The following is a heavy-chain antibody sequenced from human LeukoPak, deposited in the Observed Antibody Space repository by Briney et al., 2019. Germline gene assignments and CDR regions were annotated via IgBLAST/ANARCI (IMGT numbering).Heavy chain of an antibody. J-gene: IGHJ6*03. CDR3: ARDGFGETPEPRYYYYYYMDV. CDR1: GFTFSSYG. D-gene: IGHD3-10*01. CDR2: IKQDGSEK. Sequence: PGGSLRLSCAASGFTFSSYGMSWVRQAPGKGLEWVANIKQDGSEKYYVDSVKGRFTISRDNAKNSLYLQMNSLRAEDTAVYYCARDGFGETPEPRYYYYYYMDVWGKGTTVTVSS. V-gene: IGHV3-7*01.